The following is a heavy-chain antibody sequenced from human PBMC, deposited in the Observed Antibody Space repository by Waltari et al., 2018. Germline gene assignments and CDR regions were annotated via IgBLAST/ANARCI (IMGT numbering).Heavy chain of an antibody. CDR3: AKVGDSGYAYAYYDH. J-gene: IGHJ4*02. CDR1: GFTFSSCS. CDR2: ITGSGGST. V-gene: IGHV3-23*01. Sequence: EVQVLESGGGLVQPGGSLRLSCAASGFTFSSCSMTWVRQPPGKGLEWVSGITGSGGSTYYADSVKGRFTISRDNSKNTLYLQMNSLRAEDTAVYYCAKVGDSGYAYAYYDHWGQGTLVTVSS. D-gene: IGHD5-12*01.